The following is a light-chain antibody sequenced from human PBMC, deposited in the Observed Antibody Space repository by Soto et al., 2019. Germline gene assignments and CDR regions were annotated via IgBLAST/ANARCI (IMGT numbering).Light chain of an antibody. J-gene: IGKJ4*01. Sequence: DLVLTQSPDSLAVSLGERATINCKSSQVVFYNSKNYLGWYQQKPGQPPKLLIYWASTRESGVPDRFSGSGSGTDFTLTISSLQAEDVGAYYCLQYYSHPFTFGGGTKVHIK. CDR1: QVVFYNSKNY. CDR2: WAS. CDR3: LQYYSHPFT. V-gene: IGKV4-1*01.